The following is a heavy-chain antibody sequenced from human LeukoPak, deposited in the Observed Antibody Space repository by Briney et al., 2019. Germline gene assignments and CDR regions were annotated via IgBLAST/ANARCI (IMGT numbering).Heavy chain of an antibody. D-gene: IGHD3-22*01. Sequence: GSLRLSCTASGFTFSSCAMSWIRQPPGKGVEWIGYINYSGSTKYNPSLKSRVTISVDTSENQFSLKLRSVIAADTAVYFCARERSKNYYDRGGFPGDDAFDVWGQGTMVTVSS. J-gene: IGHJ3*01. CDR2: INYSGST. V-gene: IGHV4-59*01. CDR1: GFTFSSCA. CDR3: ARERSKNYYDRGGFPGDDAFDV.